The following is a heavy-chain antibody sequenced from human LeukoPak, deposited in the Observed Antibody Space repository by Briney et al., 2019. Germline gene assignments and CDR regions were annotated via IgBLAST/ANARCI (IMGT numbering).Heavy chain of an antibody. J-gene: IGHJ4*02. Sequence: GGSLRLSCAASGFTVSSNYMSWVRQAPGKGLEWVSVIYSGGSTYYADSVKGRFTTSRDNSKNTLYLQMNSLRAEDTAVYYCARDLGSGWNFDYWGQGTLVTVSS. CDR3: ARDLGSGWNFDY. CDR2: IYSGGST. D-gene: IGHD6-19*01. CDR1: GFTVSSNY. V-gene: IGHV3-53*01.